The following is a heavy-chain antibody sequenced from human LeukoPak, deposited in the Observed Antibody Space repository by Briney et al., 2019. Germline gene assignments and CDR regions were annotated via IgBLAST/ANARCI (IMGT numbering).Heavy chain of an antibody. V-gene: IGHV3-30*04. J-gene: IGHJ6*03. Sequence: PGGSLRLSCAASGFTFSSYAMHWVRQAPGKGLEGVAVISYDGSNKYYADSVKGRFTISRDNSKNTLYLQMNSLRAEDTAAYYCASTLRIAGNYYYMDVWGKGTTVTVSS. CDR1: GFTFSSYA. CDR3: ASTLRIAGNYYYMDV. CDR2: ISYDGSNK. D-gene: IGHD6-13*01.